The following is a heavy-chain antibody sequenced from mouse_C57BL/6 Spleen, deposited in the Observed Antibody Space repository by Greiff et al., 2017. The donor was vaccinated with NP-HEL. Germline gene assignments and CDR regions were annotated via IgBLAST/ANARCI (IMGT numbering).Heavy chain of an antibody. V-gene: IGHV1-64*01. Sequence: QVQLQQPGAELVKPGASVKLSCKASGYTFTSYWMHWVKQRPGQGLEWIGMIHPNSGSTNYNEKFKSKATLTVDTSSSTAYMQLSSLTSEDSAVYYCARDYSNFFYYAMDYWGQGTSVTVSS. D-gene: IGHD2-5*01. CDR3: ARDYSNFFYYAMDY. CDR2: IHPNSGST. J-gene: IGHJ4*01. CDR1: GYTFTSYW.